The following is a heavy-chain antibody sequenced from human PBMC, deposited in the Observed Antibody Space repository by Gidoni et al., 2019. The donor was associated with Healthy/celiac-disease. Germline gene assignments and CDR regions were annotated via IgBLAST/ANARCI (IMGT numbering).Heavy chain of an antibody. Sequence: VQLVESGGGVVQPGRSLRLSCAASGFTFSSYAMNWVRQAPGKGLEWVAVISYDGRNKYYADAVKGRFTISRDNSKDTLYLQMNSLRAEDTAVYYCARDPLGYCSGGSCYSYPPDDYWGQGTLVTVSS. V-gene: IGHV3-30*04. CDR3: ARDPLGYCSGGSCYSYPPDDY. CDR2: ISYDGRNK. CDR1: GFTFSSYA. J-gene: IGHJ4*02. D-gene: IGHD2-15*01.